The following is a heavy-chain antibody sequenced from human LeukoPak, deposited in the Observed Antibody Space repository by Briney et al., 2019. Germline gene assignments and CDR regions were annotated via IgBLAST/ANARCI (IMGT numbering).Heavy chain of an antibody. CDR3: ARSVVVVDATHLYYYYYYMDV. CDR1: GVTFSSYW. CDR2: IKQDGSEK. J-gene: IGHJ6*03. V-gene: IGHV3-7*01. D-gene: IGHD2-15*01. Sequence: PGGSLRLSCAASGVTFSSYWMSWVRQAPGKGLEWVANIKQDGSEKYYVDSVKGRFTISRDNAKNSLYLQMNSLRAEDTAVYYCARSVVVVDATHLYYYYYYMDVWGKGTTVTVSS.